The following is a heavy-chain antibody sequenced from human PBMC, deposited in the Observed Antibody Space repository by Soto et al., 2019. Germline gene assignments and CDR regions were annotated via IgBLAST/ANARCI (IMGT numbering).Heavy chain of an antibody. J-gene: IGHJ6*02. CDR2: IIPIFGTA. Sequence: QVQLVQSGAEVKKPGSSVMVSCKASGGTFSSYAISWVRQAPGQGLEWMGGIIPIFGTATYAQKFQGRVTITADESTSTAYMELSSLRSEDTAVYYCARVPYCAVTNYYGMDVWGQGTTVTVSS. D-gene: IGHD1-26*01. CDR3: ARVPYCAVTNYYGMDV. V-gene: IGHV1-69*12. CDR1: GGTFSSYA.